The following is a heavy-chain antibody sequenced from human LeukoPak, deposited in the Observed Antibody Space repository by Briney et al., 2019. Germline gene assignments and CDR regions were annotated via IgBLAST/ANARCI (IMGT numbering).Heavy chain of an antibody. CDR1: GFIFKDYW. CDR2: IYHSGST. V-gene: IGHV4-4*02. D-gene: IGHD3-22*01. J-gene: IGHJ2*01. Sequence: GSLRLSCAASGFIFKDYWMIWVRQPPGKGLEWIGEIYHSGSTNYNPSLKSRVTISVDKSKNQFSLKLSSVTAADTAVYYCATGHSKYYYDSSGYYARYWYFDLWGRGTLVTVSS. CDR3: ATGHSKYYYDSSGYYARYWYFDL.